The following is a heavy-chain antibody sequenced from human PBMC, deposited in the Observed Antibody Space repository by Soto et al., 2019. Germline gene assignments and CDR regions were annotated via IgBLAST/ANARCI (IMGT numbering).Heavy chain of an antibody. CDR2: ISSSSSYT. J-gene: IGHJ6*02. Sequence: QVQLVESGGGLVKPGGSLRLSCAASGFTFSDYYMSWIRQAPGKGLEWVSYISSSSSYTNYADSVKGRFTISRDNAKNSLYLQMNSLRAEDTAVYYCARDKVVAATHYYYGMDVWGQGTTVTVSS. V-gene: IGHV3-11*05. CDR1: GFTFSDYY. D-gene: IGHD2-15*01. CDR3: ARDKVVAATHYYYGMDV.